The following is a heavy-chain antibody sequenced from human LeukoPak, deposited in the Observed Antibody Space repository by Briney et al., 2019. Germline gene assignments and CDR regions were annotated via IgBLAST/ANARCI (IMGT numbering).Heavy chain of an antibody. V-gene: IGHV3-21*01. Sequence: PGGTLRLSCAASGFTFSSYSMNWVRQAPGKGLEWVSSIGTSGSYKYYVDSVRGRFTSSRDDAKNSLYLQMNSLRAEDTAMYYCASGVIIATAGSLDYWGQGTLVTVSS. CDR2: IGTSGSYK. J-gene: IGHJ4*02. D-gene: IGHD6-13*01. CDR3: ASGVIIATAGSLDY. CDR1: GFTFSSYS.